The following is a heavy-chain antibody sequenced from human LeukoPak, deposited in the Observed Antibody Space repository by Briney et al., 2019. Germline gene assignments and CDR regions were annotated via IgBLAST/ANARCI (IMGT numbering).Heavy chain of an antibody. J-gene: IGHJ4*02. CDR1: GFTFSDYY. CDR2: ISGSGGST. D-gene: IGHD5-18*01. V-gene: IGHV3-23*01. CDR3: AKGRKTDTAILNY. Sequence: GGSLRLSCAASGFTFSDYYMSWIRQAPGKGLEWVSAISGSGGSTYYADSVKGRFTISRDNSKNTLYLQMNSLRAEDTAVYYCAKGRKTDTAILNYWGQGTLVTVSS.